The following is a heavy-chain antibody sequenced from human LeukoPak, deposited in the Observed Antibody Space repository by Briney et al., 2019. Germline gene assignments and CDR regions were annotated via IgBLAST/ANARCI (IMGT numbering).Heavy chain of an antibody. CDR1: GCTFGRHW. CDR2: IKQGGSDK. CDR3: TRDRSRAEDD. J-gene: IGHJ4*02. D-gene: IGHD1-14*01. V-gene: IGHV3-7*01. Sequence: GGSLRLSCAASGCTFGRHWMSWVDQAPGKGLEWVANIKQGGSDKYYVDSVKGRFTISRDNANNLLYLQMNSLRGEDTAVYYCTRDRSRAEDDWGQGTLVTVSS.